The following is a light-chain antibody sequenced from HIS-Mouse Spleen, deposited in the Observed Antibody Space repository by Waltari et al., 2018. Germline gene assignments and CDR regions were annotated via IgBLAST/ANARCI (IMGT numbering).Light chain of an antibody. Sequence: DIQLTHSPSFLSASVADRLTITCRASQGISSYLAWYQQKPGKAPKLLIYAASTLQSGVPSRFSGSGSGTEFTLTISSLQPEDFATYYCQQLNSYPPTFGQGTKVEIK. CDR2: AAS. J-gene: IGKJ1*01. CDR1: QGISSY. CDR3: QQLNSYPPT. V-gene: IGKV1-9*01.